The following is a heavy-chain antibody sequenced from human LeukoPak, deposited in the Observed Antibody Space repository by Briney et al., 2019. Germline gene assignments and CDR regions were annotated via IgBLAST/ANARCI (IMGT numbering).Heavy chain of an antibody. CDR2: IIHILCIA. CDR1: VGTFNNYA. Sequence: SSVTVSCKPSVGTFNNYAISWVRQAPGQGGEWMGRIIHILCIANYAQKFQGRVTITADKSTSTAYMEPSSLRSEDTAVYYCARIYDSSGYFDYWGQGTLVSVSS. D-gene: IGHD3-22*01. CDR3: ARIYDSSGYFDY. V-gene: IGHV1-69*04. J-gene: IGHJ4*02.